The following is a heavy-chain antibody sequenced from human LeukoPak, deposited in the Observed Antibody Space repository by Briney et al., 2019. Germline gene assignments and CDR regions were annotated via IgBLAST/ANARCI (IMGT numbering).Heavy chain of an antibody. CDR3: ARAPDMVRGVSLEFDP. CDR2: IYHSGST. CDR1: GYSISSGYY. J-gene: IGHJ5*02. V-gene: IGHV4-38-2*01. Sequence: SETLSLTCAVSGYSISSGYYWGWIRQPPGKGLERIGSIYHSGSTYYNPSLKSRVTISVDTSKNQFSLKLSSVTAADTAVYYCARAPDMVRGVSLEFDPWGQGTLVTVSS. D-gene: IGHD3-10*01.